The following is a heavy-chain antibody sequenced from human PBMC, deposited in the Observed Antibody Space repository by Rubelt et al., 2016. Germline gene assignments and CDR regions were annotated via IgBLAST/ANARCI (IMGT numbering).Heavy chain of an antibody. CDR1: GGSISSSSYY. Sequence: QLQLQESGPGLVKPSETLSLTCTVSGGSISSSSYYWGWIRQPPGKGLEWIGSIYYSGSPYYNPSLDSRVTIAGDTGKNQVSRKLSSVTAADTAVYYCARGERFLEWLSRNSYVDYWGQGTLVTVSS. CDR3: ARGERFLEWLSRNSYVDY. J-gene: IGHJ4*02. D-gene: IGHD3-3*01. CDR2: IYYSGSP. V-gene: IGHV4-39*07.